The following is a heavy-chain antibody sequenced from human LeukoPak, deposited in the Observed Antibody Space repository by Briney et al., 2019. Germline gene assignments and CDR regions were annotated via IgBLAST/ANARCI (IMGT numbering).Heavy chain of an antibody. CDR2: ISGSGGST. CDR1: GLTFSSYA. D-gene: IGHD3-3*01. CDR3: AKDKRYDFWSGYYPDY. Sequence: PGGSLRLSCAASGLTFSSYAMSWVRQAPGKGLEWVSAISGSGGSTYYADSVKGRFTISRDNSKNTLYLQMNSLRAEDTAVYYCAKDKRYDFWSGYYPDYWGQGTLVTVSS. V-gene: IGHV3-23*01. J-gene: IGHJ4*02.